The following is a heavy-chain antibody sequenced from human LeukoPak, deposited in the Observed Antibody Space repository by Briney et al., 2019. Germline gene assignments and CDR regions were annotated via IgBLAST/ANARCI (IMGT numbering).Heavy chain of an antibody. D-gene: IGHD3-3*01. V-gene: IGHV3-21*01. Sequence: GGSLRLSCAASGFTFSSYSMNWVRQAPGKGLEWVSSISSSSSYIYYADSVKGRFTISRHNAKNSLYLQMNSLRAEDTAVYYCASRRITIFGVVISDYWGQGTLVTISS. CDR1: GFTFSSYS. CDR3: ASRRITIFGVVISDY. CDR2: ISSSSSYI. J-gene: IGHJ4*02.